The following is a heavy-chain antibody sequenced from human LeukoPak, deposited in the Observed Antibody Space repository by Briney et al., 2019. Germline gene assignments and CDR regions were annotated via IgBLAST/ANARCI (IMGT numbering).Heavy chain of an antibody. CDR1: GVTFSNKW. V-gene: IGHV3-7*03. D-gene: IGHD1-14*01. CDR3: ARVGWEILNLHFDP. J-gene: IGHJ5*02. Sequence: GGSLRLSCVGSGVTFSNKWMTWVRQAPGKGPEWVATIKKDGSQTYYVDSVKGRFTISRDNAQNSLYLQMNGLRVEDTAIYSCARVGWEILNLHFDPWGQGTLVTVSS. CDR2: IKKDGSQT.